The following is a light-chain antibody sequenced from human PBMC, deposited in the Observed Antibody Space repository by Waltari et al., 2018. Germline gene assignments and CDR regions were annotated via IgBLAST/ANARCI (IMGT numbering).Light chain of an antibody. J-gene: IGKJ3*01. CDR1: QSISSW. V-gene: IGKV1-5*03. Sequence: DIQMPQTPCTRSASIGDKVTITCRASQSISSWLAWYQQKPGKAPKLLNYKGSSLESGVPSRFSGSGSGTEFTLTISSLQPDDFATYYCQQYNSYPIFTFGPGTKVDIK. CDR2: KGS. CDR3: QQYNSYPIFT.